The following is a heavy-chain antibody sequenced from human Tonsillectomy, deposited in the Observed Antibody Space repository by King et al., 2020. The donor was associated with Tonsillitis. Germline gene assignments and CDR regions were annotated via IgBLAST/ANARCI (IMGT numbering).Heavy chain of an antibody. CDR1: GFTFSSYA. Sequence: VQLVESGGGVVQPGRSLRLSCVVSGFTFSSYAMHWVRQAPGKGLEWVAVISYDGSNKYYADSVKGRFTISRDNSKNTQYLQMNSLRAEDTAVYYCASSDPNYGMDVWGQGTTVTVSS. V-gene: IGHV3-30-3*01. J-gene: IGHJ6*02. CDR2: ISYDGSNK. CDR3: ASSDPNYGMDV.